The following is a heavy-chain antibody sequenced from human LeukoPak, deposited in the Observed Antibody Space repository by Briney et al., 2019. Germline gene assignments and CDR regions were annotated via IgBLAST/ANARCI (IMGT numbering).Heavy chain of an antibody. V-gene: IGHV3-7*01. J-gene: IGHJ5*02. Sequence: GGSLRPSCAASGFTFSQHWMSWVRQAPGKGLEWMANISPDGSAKFYVDSVKGRFSISRDNAKSSLYLQVNSLRAEDTAVYYCARDYNWGWGPWGQGTLVTVSS. CDR2: ISPDGSAK. CDR1: GFTFSQHW. CDR3: ARDYNWGWGP. D-gene: IGHD3-16*01.